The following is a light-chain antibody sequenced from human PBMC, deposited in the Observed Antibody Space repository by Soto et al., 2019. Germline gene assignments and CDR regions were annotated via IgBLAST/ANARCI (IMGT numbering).Light chain of an antibody. Sequence: QPVLTQSPSASASLGASVKLTCTLSSGHSSYAIAWHQQQPEKGPRYLMKLNSDGSHSKGDGIPDRFSGSSSGAERYLTISSLQSEDEADYYCQTWGTGIWVFGGGPKLTVL. J-gene: IGLJ3*02. V-gene: IGLV4-69*01. CDR1: SGHSSYA. CDR2: LNSDGSH. CDR3: QTWGTGIWV.